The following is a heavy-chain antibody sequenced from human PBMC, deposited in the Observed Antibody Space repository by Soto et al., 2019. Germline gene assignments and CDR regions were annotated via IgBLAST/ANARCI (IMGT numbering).Heavy chain of an antibody. J-gene: IGHJ5*02. CDR2: IYHSGST. CDR1: GGSISSGGYS. Sequence: SETLSLTCAVSGGSISSGGYSWSWIRQPPGKGLEWIGYIYHSGSTYYNPSLKSRVTISVDRSKNQFSLKLSSVTAADTAVYYCARSLSGQVKFFWFDPWGQGPLVTVSS. V-gene: IGHV4-30-2*01. D-gene: IGHD5-12*01. CDR3: ARSLSGQVKFFWFDP.